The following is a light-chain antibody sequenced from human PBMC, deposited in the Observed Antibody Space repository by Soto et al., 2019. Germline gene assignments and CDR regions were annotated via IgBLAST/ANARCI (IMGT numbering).Light chain of an antibody. V-gene: IGKV1-17*01. J-gene: IGKJ2*01. CDR1: QGIRNY. Sequence: DLQMTQSPFSLSASVGDRVTITCRASQGIRNYLGWFQQKPGEAPKRLIHATSSLEGGVPSRFSGIGSGTEFTLTISSLQPEDFATYYCLQHNSYPYTFGQRTKLEIK. CDR2: ATS. CDR3: LQHNSYPYT.